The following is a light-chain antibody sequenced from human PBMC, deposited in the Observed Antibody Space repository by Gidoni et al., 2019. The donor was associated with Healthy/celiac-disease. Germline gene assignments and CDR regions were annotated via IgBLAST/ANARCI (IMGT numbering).Light chain of an antibody. Sequence: EIELTQSPGTLSLSPGDRATLSCRASQSVSSSYLAWYQQKPGQAPRLLIYGASSRATVIPDRFRGSGSGTYFTLTISILEPEDFAVYYCQQYGSSCSFGQGTKLEIK. CDR3: QQYGSSCS. CDR1: QSVSSSY. V-gene: IGKV3-20*01. CDR2: GAS. J-gene: IGKJ2*04.